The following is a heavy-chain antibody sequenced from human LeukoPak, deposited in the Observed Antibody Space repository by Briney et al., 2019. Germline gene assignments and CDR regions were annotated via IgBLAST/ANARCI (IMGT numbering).Heavy chain of an antibody. Sequence: SETLSLTCAVYGGSFSGYYWSWIRQPPGKGLEWIGEINHSGSTNYNPSLKSRVTISVDTSKNQFSLKLSSVTAADTAVYYCARSWAVTTHYYYYMDVWGKGTTVTVSS. CDR2: INHSGST. D-gene: IGHD4-11*01. CDR3: ARSWAVTTHYYYYMDV. CDR1: GGSFSGYY. V-gene: IGHV4-34*01. J-gene: IGHJ6*03.